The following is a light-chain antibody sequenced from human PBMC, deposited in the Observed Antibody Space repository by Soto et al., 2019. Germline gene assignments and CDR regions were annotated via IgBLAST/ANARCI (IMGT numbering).Light chain of an antibody. J-gene: IGKJ5*01. CDR2: GAS. Sequence: EIVLTQSPGTLSLSPGERATLSCRASQSVSSSYLAWYQQKPGQAPRLLIYGASSRATGIPDRFSGSGSGTDFTLTINRLEPEDFAVYYCQQYRNSPITFGEGTRLEIK. V-gene: IGKV3-20*01. CDR1: QSVSSSY. CDR3: QQYRNSPIT.